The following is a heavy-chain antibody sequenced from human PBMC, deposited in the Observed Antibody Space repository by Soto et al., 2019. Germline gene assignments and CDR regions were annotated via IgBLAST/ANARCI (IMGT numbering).Heavy chain of an antibody. J-gene: IGHJ6*02. D-gene: IGHD3-10*01. CDR1: GGSISSYY. V-gene: IGHV4-59*08. Sequence: PSETLSLTCTVSGGSISSYYWSWIRQPPGKGLEWIGYIYYSGSTNYNPSLKSRVTISVDTSKNQFSLKLSSVTAADTAVYYCARHSGSGRISGMDVWGQGTPVTVSS. CDR2: IYYSGST. CDR3: ARHSGSGRISGMDV.